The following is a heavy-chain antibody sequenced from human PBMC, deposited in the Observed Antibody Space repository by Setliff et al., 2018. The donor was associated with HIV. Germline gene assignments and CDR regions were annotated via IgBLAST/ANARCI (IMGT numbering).Heavy chain of an antibody. D-gene: IGHD3-10*01. J-gene: IGHJ6*03. Sequence: SCTVSGGSISSYYWSWIRQPPGKGLEWIGYIYTSGSTNYNPSLKSRVTMSVDTSKNQFSLKLSSVTAADTAVYYCARDGSGSSYYYYYMDVWGKGTTVTVSS. CDR3: ARDGSGSSYYYYYMDV. CDR1: GGSISSYY. V-gene: IGHV4-4*09. CDR2: IYTSGST.